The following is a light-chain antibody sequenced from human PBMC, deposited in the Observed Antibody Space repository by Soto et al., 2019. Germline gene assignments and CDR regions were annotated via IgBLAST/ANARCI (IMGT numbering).Light chain of an antibody. CDR2: EGS. V-gene: IGLV2-14*01. CDR3: SAYTSSASTVV. J-gene: IGLJ2*01. CDR1: SSDVGGYNS. Sequence: QSALTQPASVSGSPGQSITISCTGTSSDVGGYNSVSWYQLHPGKAPKLVIYEGSKRPSGVSDRFSGSKSGNTASLTISGLQAEDEADYYCSAYTSSASTVVFGGGTKLTVL.